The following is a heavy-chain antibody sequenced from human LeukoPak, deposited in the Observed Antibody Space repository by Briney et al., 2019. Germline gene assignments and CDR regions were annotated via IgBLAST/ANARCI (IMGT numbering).Heavy chain of an antibody. CDR1: GFTLSNYW. J-gene: IGHJ4*02. Sequence: GGSLRLSCEVSGFTLSNYWMDWVRQALGKGLEWVANIKQDGSEKYCVDSVKGRFTISRDNAKNSVYLQMNSLRVEDTAVYYCARSLDFWGQGTLVTVSS. V-gene: IGHV3-7*01. CDR2: IKQDGSEK. CDR3: ARSLDF.